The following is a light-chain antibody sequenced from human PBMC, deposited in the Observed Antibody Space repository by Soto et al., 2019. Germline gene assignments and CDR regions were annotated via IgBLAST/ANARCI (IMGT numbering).Light chain of an antibody. CDR3: QQFNKWPLT. Sequence: EIVMTQSPANLSVSSGDRATLSCRASQTIYNNVAWYQQRPGQAPRLLIYDSSTRATSVPATFSGSGYGTDFTLSISGLQSADCAVYYCQQFNKWPLTFGGGTKVEIK. V-gene: IGKV3-15*01. CDR1: QTIYNN. J-gene: IGKJ4*01. CDR2: DSS.